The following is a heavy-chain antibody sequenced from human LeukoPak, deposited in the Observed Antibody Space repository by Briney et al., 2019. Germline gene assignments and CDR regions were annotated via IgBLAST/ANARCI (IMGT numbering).Heavy chain of an antibody. CDR3: AKKVYYYYYMDV. Sequence: PGGSLRLSCAASGFTFSSYAMSWVRQAPGKGLEWVSAISGSGGSTYYADSVKGRFTISRDNSKNTLYLQTNSLRAEDTAVYYCAKKVYYYYYMDVWGKGTTVTVSS. V-gene: IGHV3-23*01. J-gene: IGHJ6*03. CDR1: GFTFSSYA. CDR2: ISGSGGST.